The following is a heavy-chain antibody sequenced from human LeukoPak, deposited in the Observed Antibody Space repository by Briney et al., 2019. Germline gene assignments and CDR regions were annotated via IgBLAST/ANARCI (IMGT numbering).Heavy chain of an antibody. CDR1: GGSFSGYY. V-gene: IGHV4-34*01. J-gene: IGHJ4*02. CDR3: ASHYYDSSGYEDSFDY. D-gene: IGHD3-22*01. Sequence: SETLSLTCAVYGGSFSGYYWSWIRQPPGKGLEWIGEINHSGSTNYNPSLKSRVTISVDTSKNQFSLKLSSVTAADTAVYYCASHYYDSSGYEDSFDYWGQGTLVTVSS. CDR2: INHSGST.